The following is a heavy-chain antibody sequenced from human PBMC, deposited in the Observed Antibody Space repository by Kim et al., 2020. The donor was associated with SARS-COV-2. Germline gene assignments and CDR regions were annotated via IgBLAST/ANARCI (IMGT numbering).Heavy chain of an antibody. Sequence: GGSLRLSCAASGFTFSNAWMSWVRQAPGKGLEWVGRIKSKTDGGTTDYAAPVKGRFTISRDDSKNTLYLQMNSLKTEDTAVYYCTTDALRGIAVAGTPEVDYWGQGTLVTVSS. CDR3: TTDALRGIAVAGTPEVDY. CDR1: GFTFSNAW. J-gene: IGHJ4*02. D-gene: IGHD6-19*01. V-gene: IGHV3-15*01. CDR2: IKSKTDGGTT.